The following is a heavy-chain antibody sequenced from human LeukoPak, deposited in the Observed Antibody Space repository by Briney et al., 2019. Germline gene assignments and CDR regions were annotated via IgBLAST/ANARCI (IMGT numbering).Heavy chain of an antibody. CDR3: ATQMLLCHYY. CDR2: IYTSGST. D-gene: IGHD3-10*01. V-gene: IGHV4-4*07. CDR1: GGSFSIYY. Sequence: SETLSLTCTVSGGSFSIYYWSWIRQPAGKGLEWIGRIYTSGSTNYNPSLKSRVTMSVDTSKNQFSLKLSSVTAADTAVYYCATQMLLCHYYWGQGTLVTVSS. J-gene: IGHJ4*02.